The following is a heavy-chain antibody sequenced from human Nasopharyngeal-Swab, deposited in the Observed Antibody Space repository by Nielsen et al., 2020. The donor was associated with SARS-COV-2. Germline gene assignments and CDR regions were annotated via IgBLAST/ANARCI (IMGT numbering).Heavy chain of an antibody. V-gene: IGHV3-53*01. CDR1: GFIVTSNY. CDR3: ARGVGVDDFWSGRFDY. J-gene: IGHJ4*02. Sequence: GGSLRLSCAASGFIVTSNYMNWVRQAPGGGLEWVSVIYDDGRTYYADSVKGRFIISRDNSKNTVSLQMNSLRAEDTAVYYCARGVGVDDFWSGRFDYWGQGTLVTVSS. D-gene: IGHD3-3*01. CDR2: IYDDGRT.